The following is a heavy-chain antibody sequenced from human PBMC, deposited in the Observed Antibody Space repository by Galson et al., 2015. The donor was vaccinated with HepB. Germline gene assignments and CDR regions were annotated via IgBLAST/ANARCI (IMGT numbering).Heavy chain of an antibody. D-gene: IGHD1-26*01. V-gene: IGHV3-23*01. CDR2: VSSTGGYT. J-gene: IGHJ4*02. CDR3: AKVLGSNYFDY. CDR1: GFIFSSYA. Sequence: SLRLSCAASGFIFSSYAMNWVRQAPGKGLEWVSVVSSTGGYTNYADSVKGRFTISRDNSKNTLYLQMNSLRAEDMAVYYCAKVLGSNYFDYWGQGTLVTVSS.